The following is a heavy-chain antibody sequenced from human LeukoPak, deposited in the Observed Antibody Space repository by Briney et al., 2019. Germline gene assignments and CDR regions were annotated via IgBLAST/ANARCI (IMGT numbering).Heavy chain of an antibody. J-gene: IGHJ4*02. CDR2: INHSGST. D-gene: IGHD6-19*01. CDR1: GGSFSGYY. V-gene: IGHV4-34*01. CDR3: ARGRGAVAGTPFDY. Sequence: PSETLSLTCAVYGGSFSGYYWSWIRQPPGKGLEWIGEINHSGSTNYNPSLKSRVTISVDTSKNQFSLKLSSVTAADTAVYYCARGRGAVAGTPFDYWGQGTLVTVSS.